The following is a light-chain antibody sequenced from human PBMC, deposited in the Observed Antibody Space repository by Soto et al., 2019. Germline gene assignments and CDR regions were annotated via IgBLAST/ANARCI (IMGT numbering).Light chain of an antibody. CDR2: GNS. CDR3: QSYDSSLSGSV. Sequence: QSVLTQPPSVSWAPGQRVTISCTGSSSNIGAGYDVHWYQQLPGTAPKLLIYGNSNRTSGVPDRFSGYKSGTSASLAITGLQAEDEADYYCQSYDSSLSGSVFGGWTKLTVL. CDR1: SSNIGAGYD. J-gene: IGLJ2*01. V-gene: IGLV1-40*01.